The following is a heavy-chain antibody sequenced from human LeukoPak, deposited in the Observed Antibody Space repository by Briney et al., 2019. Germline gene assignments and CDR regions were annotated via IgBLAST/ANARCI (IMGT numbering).Heavy chain of an antibody. D-gene: IGHD3-22*01. CDR2: IEQDESEK. Sequence: GESLKISCAASGSTFSSYWMSWVRQAPGKGLEWVANIEQDESEKYYVDSVKGRFTISRDNAKNSLYLQMSSLRAEDTAVYYCASGDSSGYYSILYFQHWGQGALVTVSS. CDR1: GSTFSSYW. J-gene: IGHJ1*01. CDR3: ASGDSSGYYSILYFQH. V-gene: IGHV3-7*01.